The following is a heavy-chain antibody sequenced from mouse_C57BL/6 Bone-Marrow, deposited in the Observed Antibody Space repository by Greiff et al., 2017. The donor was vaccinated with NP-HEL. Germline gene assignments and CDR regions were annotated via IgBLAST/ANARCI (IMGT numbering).Heavy chain of an antibody. D-gene: IGHD2-14*01. CDR2: FYPGSGRI. CDR3: ARHEGVSHRYAMDY. Sequence: QVQLQQSGAELVKPGASVKLSGKASGYTFTEYTIHWVKQRSGQGLEGIGWFYPGSGRITYNEKFKEKATLTADKSSSTGYMELSRLTSEDSAVYFCARHEGVSHRYAMDYWGQGTSVTVSS. V-gene: IGHV1-62-2*01. J-gene: IGHJ4*01. CDR1: GYTFTEYT.